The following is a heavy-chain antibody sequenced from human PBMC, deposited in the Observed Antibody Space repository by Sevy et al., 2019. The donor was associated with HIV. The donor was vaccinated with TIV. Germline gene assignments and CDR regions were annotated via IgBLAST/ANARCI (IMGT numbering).Heavy chain of an antibody. J-gene: IGHJ6*02. D-gene: IGHD3-9*01. CDR1: GGSISSYY. Sequence: SETLSLTCTVSGGSISSYYWSWIRQPPGKRLEWIGYIYYSGSTKYNPSLNSRVTISVDTSKNQFSLKLRSVTAADTAVYYCARESYDILPGSRGMDVWGQGTTVTVSS. CDR3: ARESYDILPGSRGMDV. CDR2: IYYSGST. V-gene: IGHV4-59*01.